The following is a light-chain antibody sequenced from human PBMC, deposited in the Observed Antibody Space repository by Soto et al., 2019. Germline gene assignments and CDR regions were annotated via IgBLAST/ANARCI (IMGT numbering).Light chain of an antibody. CDR1: QSISSY. CDR3: QQSYSTPPM. J-gene: IGKJ1*01. CDR2: AAS. V-gene: IGKV1-39*01. Sequence: DIQMTQSPSSLSAPVGDRVTITCRASQSISSYLNWYQQKPGKAPKLLIYAASSLQSGVPSRFSGSGSGTDFTLTISSLQPEDFATYYCQQSYSTPPMFGQGTKVEIK.